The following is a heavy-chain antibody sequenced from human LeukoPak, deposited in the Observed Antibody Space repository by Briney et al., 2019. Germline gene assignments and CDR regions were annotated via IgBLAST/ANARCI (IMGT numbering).Heavy chain of an antibody. CDR2: INHSGST. J-gene: IGHJ4*02. V-gene: IGHV4-34*01. D-gene: IGHD6-6*01. Sequence: SETLSLTCAVYGGSFSGSYWSWIRQPPGKGLEWIGEINHSGSTNYNPSLKSRVTISVDTSQNQFSLKLSSVTAADTAVYYCARHLSSYYFDYWGQGTLVTVSS. CDR3: ARHLSSYYFDY. CDR1: GGSFSGSY.